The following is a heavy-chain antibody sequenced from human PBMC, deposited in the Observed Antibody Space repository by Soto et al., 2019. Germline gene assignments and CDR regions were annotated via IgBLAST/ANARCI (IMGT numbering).Heavy chain of an antibody. V-gene: IGHV3-48*01. Sequence: SGGSLRLSCAASGFTFSSYSMNWVRQAPGKGLEWVSYISSSSSTIYYADSVKGRFTISRDNAKNSLYLQMNSLRAEDTAVYYCARDDVYYYGLDYYYYMDVWGKGTTVTVSS. CDR2: ISSSSSTI. J-gene: IGHJ6*03. D-gene: IGHD3-10*01. CDR3: ARDDVYYYGLDYYYYMDV. CDR1: GFTFSSYS.